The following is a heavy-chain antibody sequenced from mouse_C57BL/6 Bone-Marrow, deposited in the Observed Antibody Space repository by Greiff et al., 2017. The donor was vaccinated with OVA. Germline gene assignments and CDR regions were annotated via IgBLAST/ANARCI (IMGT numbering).Heavy chain of an antibody. V-gene: IGHV3-6*01. CDR3: ARDYYGSSSLFDY. CDR1: GYSITSGYY. CDR2: ISYDGSN. J-gene: IGHJ2*01. Sequence: ESGPGLVKPSQSLSLTCSVTGYSITSGYYWNWIRQFPGNKLEWMGYISYDGSNNYNPSLKNRISITRDTSKNQFFLKLNSVTTEDTATYYCARDYYGSSSLFDYWGQGTTLTVSS. D-gene: IGHD1-1*01.